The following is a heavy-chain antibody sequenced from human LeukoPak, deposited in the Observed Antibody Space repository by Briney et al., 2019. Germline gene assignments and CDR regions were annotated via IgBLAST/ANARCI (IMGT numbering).Heavy chain of an antibody. J-gene: IGHJ6*03. D-gene: IGHD3-10*01. CDR3: ARARFGDRYYYMDV. Sequence: ASVKVSCKASGYTFTSYGISWVRQAPGQGLEWMGWISAYNGNTNYAQKLQGRATMTTDTSTSTAYMELRSLRSDDTAVYYCARARFGDRYYYMDVWGKGTTVTVSS. CDR2: ISAYNGNT. V-gene: IGHV1-18*01. CDR1: GYTFTSYG.